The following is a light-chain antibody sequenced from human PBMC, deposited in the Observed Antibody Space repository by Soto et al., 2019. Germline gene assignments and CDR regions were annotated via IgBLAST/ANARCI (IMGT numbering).Light chain of an antibody. J-gene: IGKJ1*01. V-gene: IGKV1-5*01. CDR3: LQYSSHSWT. CDR2: DAS. Sequence: DIQMTQSPSSLSPSVGDRVTITCRASRSISDWLAWYRQKPGKAPELLIFDASNLKSGVSSRFSGSGSGTEFTLTTSRLQPDDVATYYCLQYSSHSWTFGQGTKVDIX. CDR1: RSISDW.